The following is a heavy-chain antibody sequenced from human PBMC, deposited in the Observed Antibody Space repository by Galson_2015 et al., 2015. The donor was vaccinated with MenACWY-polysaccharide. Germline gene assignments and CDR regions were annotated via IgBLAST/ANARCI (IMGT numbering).Heavy chain of an antibody. J-gene: IGHJ6*02. V-gene: IGHV3-7*01. CDR1: GLTFSNLW. CDR2: IKKDGSEK. D-gene: IGHD7-27*01. CDR3: ARGHLGLGL. Sequence: SLRLSCAASGLTFSNLWMTWVRQAPGKGLEWVASIKKDGSEKYYVDSVKGRFTISRDNAKDSLCLQMNSLRAEDTAVYFCARGHLGLGLWGQGTTVTVSS.